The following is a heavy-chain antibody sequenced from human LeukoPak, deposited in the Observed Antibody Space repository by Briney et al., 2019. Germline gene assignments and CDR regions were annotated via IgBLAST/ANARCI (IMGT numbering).Heavy chain of an antibody. D-gene: IGHD4-17*01. CDR1: GGSISSYY. Sequence: SSETLSLTCTVSGGSISSYYWSWIRQPAGKGLEWIGRIYTSGSTNYNPSLKSRVTISVDTSKNQFSLKLSSVTAADTAVYYCARRGDYPKFDYWGQGTLVTVSS. CDR3: ARRGDYPKFDY. V-gene: IGHV4-4*07. J-gene: IGHJ4*02. CDR2: IYTSGST.